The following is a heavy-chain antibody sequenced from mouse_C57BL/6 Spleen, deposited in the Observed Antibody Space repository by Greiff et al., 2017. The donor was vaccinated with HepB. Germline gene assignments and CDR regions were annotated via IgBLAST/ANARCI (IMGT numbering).Heavy chain of an antibody. CDR3: AVEGYGSSYGFAY. CDR1: GYAFTNYL. CDR2: INPGSGGT. J-gene: IGHJ3*01. V-gene: IGHV1-54*01. D-gene: IGHD1-1*01. Sequence: VQLQQSGAELVRPGTSVKVSCKASGYAFTNYLIEWVKQRPGQGLEWIGVINPGSGGTNYNEKFKGKATLTADKSSSTAYMQLSSLTSEDSAVYFCAVEGYGSSYGFAYWGQGTLVTASA.